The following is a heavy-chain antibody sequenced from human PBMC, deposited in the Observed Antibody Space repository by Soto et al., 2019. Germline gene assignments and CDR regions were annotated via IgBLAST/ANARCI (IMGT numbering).Heavy chain of an antibody. J-gene: IGHJ5*02. CDR3: VRGRLRQRDWFDP. CDR2: ISSSGSTI. V-gene: IGHV3-11*01. CDR1: GFTFSDYY. D-gene: IGHD5-12*01. Sequence: GGSLRLSCAASGFTFSDYYMSWIRQAPGKGLEWVSYISSSGSTIYYADSVKGRFTISRDNAKNSLYLQMNSLRAEDTAVYYCVRGRLRQRDWFDPWGQGTLVTVSS.